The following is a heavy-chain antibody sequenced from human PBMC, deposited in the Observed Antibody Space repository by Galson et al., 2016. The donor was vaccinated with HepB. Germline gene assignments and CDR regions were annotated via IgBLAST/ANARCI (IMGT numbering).Heavy chain of an antibody. Sequence: SLRLSCAASGFSISDYWMAWVRQSPGKGPEWVANIKPDGSETYYEDSLKGRFTISKDNAKNSLYLQMSSLSAEDTAVYYCARGRYSSGYYFEYWGQGTLVTVSS. V-gene: IGHV3-7*03. D-gene: IGHD6-19*01. CDR2: IKPDGSET. J-gene: IGHJ4*02. CDR3: ARGRYSSGYYFEY. CDR1: GFSISDYW.